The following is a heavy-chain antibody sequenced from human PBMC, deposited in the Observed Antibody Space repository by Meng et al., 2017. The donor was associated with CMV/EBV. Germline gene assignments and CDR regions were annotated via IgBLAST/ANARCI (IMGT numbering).Heavy chain of an antibody. CDR2: ISAYNGNT. V-gene: IGHV1-18*01. CDR3: ARNYYGSGSWFDP. D-gene: IGHD3-10*01. J-gene: IGHJ5*02. CDR1: GYTFTSYG. Sequence: QVRWGKSGAGVSKPGAPVKVSCNASGYTFTSYGISWVRQAPGQGLEWMGWISAYNGNTNYAQKLQGRVTMTTDTSTSTAYMELRSLRSDDTAVYYCARNYYGSGSWFDPWGQGTLVTVSS.